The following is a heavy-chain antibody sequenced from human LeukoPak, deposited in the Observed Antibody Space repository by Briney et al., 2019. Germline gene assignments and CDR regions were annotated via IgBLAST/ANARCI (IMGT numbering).Heavy chain of an antibody. CDR1: GFTFSNEA. Sequence: SGGSLRLSCAVSGFTFSNEAMGWVRQLRGGGLEWVSTISPGGGTTYYAESMKGRFTISRDNSKSTLYLEMNSLRAEDTAVYYCAKRAARIPIDYWGQGTLVTVSS. D-gene: IGHD6-6*01. CDR3: AKRAARIPIDY. V-gene: IGHV3-23*01. J-gene: IGHJ4*02. CDR2: ISPGGGTT.